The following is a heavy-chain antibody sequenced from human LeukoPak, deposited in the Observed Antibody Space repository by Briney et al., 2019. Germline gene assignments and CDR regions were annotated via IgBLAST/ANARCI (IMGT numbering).Heavy chain of an antibody. CDR1: GFTVSSNY. J-gene: IGHJ4*02. CDR3: ARTSAVMKPFDS. Sequence: PGGSLRLSLAASGFTVSSNYMSWVRQAPGKGLGGVSVFYSGGTTYYADSVKGRFTISRDSSKNTLYLQMNNLRAEDTAMYFCARTSAVMKPFDSWGQGTLVTVSS. D-gene: IGHD2-21*01. V-gene: IGHV3-53*01. CDR2: FYSGGTT.